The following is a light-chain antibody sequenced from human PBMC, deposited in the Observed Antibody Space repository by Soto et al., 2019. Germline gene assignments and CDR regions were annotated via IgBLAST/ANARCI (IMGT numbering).Light chain of an antibody. CDR1: QSVRNY. J-gene: IGKJ1*01. CDR3: QHYNTYPWT. CDR2: AAS. Sequence: DIQLTQSPSSLSASVGDRVTITCRASQSVRNYLNWYLQKPGKAPRLLISAASTLQSGVPSRFSGSGSGTEFTLTISSLQPGDFATYYCQHYNTYPWTFGQGTKVDIK. V-gene: IGKV1-39*01.